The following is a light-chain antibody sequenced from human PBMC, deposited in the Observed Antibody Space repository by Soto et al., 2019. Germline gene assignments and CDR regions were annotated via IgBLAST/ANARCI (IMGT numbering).Light chain of an antibody. CDR1: TSNIGGNT. V-gene: IGLV1-44*01. Sequence: QSVLTQPPSASGTPGQRVTISCSGSTSNIGGNTVNWYQQLPGTAPKLLIYSNDQRPSGVPDRFSGSKSGTSASLAISGLQSEDEAAYYCAAWDGSLNAVTFGGGTKLTVL. J-gene: IGLJ2*01. CDR2: SND. CDR3: AAWDGSLNAVT.